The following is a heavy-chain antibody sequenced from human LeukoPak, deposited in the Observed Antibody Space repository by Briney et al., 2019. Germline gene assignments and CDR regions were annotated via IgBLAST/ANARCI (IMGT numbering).Heavy chain of an antibody. CDR2: FNPSGDSS. D-gene: IGHD5-24*01. CDR1: GYTFTNYC. Sequence: ASVKVSCKASGYTFTNYCMHWVRQAPGQGLEWMGIFNPSGDSSSYAQKFQGRVTMSRDTSTSTVYMELSSLRSEDTAVYYCARDRRDGYNSHTYFSDFWGQGTLVTVSS. V-gene: IGHV1-46*01. J-gene: IGHJ4*02. CDR3: ARDRRDGYNSHTYFSDF.